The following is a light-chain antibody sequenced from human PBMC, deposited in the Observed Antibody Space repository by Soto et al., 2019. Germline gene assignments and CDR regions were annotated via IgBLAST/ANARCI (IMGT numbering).Light chain of an antibody. CDR1: QSVSTK. Sequence: EIVMTQSPATLFVSPGERATLSCRASQSVSTKLAWYKQKPGQAPRLLIYGASTRATGIPARFSGSGSGTEFTLTISSLQSEDFAVYYCQHYNNWPLTFGGGTKVDIK. CDR2: GAS. J-gene: IGKJ4*01. CDR3: QHYNNWPLT. V-gene: IGKV3-15*01.